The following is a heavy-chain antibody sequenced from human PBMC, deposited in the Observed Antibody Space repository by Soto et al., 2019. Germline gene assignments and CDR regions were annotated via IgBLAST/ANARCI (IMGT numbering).Heavy chain of an antibody. J-gene: IGHJ6*02. CDR2: IVVGSGNT. CDR1: GFTFTSSA. Sequence: QMQLVQSGPEVKKPGTSVKVSCKASGFTFTSSAMQWVRQARGQRLEWIGWIVVGSGNTNYEQKFQERVTITRDRSISTAYMEVSSLRSEDTAVYYCAADSGGDIYYYYGMDVWGQGTTVTVSS. V-gene: IGHV1-58*02. CDR3: AADSGGDIYYYYGMDV. D-gene: IGHD5-12*01.